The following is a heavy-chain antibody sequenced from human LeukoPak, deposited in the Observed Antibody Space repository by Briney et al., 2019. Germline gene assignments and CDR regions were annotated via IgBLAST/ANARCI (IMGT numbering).Heavy chain of an antibody. J-gene: IGHJ6*02. CDR3: ARKKMSSSGYYYYGMDV. V-gene: IGHV1-2*02. CDR2: INPNSGGT. Sequence: ASVKVSCKASGYTFTGYYMHWVRQAPGQGLEWMRWINPNSGGTNYAQKFQGRVTMTRDTSISTAYMELSRLRSDDTAVYYCARKKMSSSGYYYYGMDVWGQGTTVTVSS. CDR1: GYTFTGYY. D-gene: IGHD3-22*01.